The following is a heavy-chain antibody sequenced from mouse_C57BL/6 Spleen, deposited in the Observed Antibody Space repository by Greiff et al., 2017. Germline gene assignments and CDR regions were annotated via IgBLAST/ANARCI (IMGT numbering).Heavy chain of an antibody. CDR1: GYTFTSYT. V-gene: IGHV1-4*01. D-gene: IGHD2-1*01. CDR3: ARSDGNDWYFDV. CDR2: INPSSGYT. J-gene: IGHJ1*03. Sequence: VQLQQSGAELARPGASVKMSCKASGYTFTSYTMHWVKQRPGQGLEWIGYINPSSGYTKYNQKFKDKATLTADKSSSTAYMQLSSLTSEDAAVYYCARSDGNDWYFDVWGTGTTVTVSS.